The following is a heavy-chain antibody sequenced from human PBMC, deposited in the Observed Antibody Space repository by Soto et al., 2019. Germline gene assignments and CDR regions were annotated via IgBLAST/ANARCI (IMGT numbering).Heavy chain of an antibody. Sequence: PSETLSLTCTVSGDSISSYYWSWIRQPPGRGLEWIGYISYRGGTSYNPSLKRRVTISVDTSKNQSSLKLNSVTAADTAVYYCVRDDIGLGIDYWGLGTLVTVSS. CDR1: GDSISSYY. CDR2: ISYRGGT. J-gene: IGHJ4*02. V-gene: IGHV4-59*01. CDR3: VRDDIGLGIDY. D-gene: IGHD1-26*01.